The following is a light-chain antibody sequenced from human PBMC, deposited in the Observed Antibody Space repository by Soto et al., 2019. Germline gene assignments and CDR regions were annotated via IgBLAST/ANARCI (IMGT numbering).Light chain of an antibody. CDR3: QQRSNWLT. J-gene: IGKJ4*01. V-gene: IGKV3-11*01. CDR1: QSVSSY. Sequence: EIVLTQSPATLSLSPGERATLSCRASQSVSSYLAWYPQKPGQAPRLLIYDASNSATAIPARFSGSGSGTDFTLTISSLEPEDFAVYYCQQRSNWLTFGGGTKVEIK. CDR2: DAS.